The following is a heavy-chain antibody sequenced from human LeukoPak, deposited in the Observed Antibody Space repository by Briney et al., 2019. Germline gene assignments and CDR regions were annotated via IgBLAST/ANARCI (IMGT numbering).Heavy chain of an antibody. CDR2: ISGSGGST. CDR1: GFTFSSYA. J-gene: IGHJ4*02. Sequence: GGSLRLSCAASGFTFSSYAMSWVRQAPGKGLEWVSAISGSGGSTYYADSVKGRFTISRDNSKNTLYLQTNSLRDEDTAVYYCAKSLGVRDYYYDSSGYYYFDYWGQGTLVTVSS. CDR3: AKSLGVRDYYYDSSGYYYFDY. D-gene: IGHD3-22*01. V-gene: IGHV3-23*01.